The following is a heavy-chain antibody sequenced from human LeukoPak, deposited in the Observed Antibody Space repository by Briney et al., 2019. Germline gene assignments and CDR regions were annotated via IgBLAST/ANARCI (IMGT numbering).Heavy chain of an antibody. CDR1: GGSFSSGSYY. Sequence: SETLSLTCTVSGGSFSSGSYYWSWIRQPAGKGLEWIGRIYTSGSTNYNPSLKSRVTISVDTSKNQFSLKLSSVTAADTAAYYCARGGGDWGFHQSDYWGQGTLVTVSS. J-gene: IGHJ4*02. CDR3: ARGGGDWGFHQSDY. V-gene: IGHV4-61*02. D-gene: IGHD2-21*01. CDR2: IYTSGST.